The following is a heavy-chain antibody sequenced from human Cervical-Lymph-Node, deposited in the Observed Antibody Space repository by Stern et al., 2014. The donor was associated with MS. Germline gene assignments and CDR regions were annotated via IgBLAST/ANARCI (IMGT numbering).Heavy chain of an antibody. CDR1: GGSISSGSYY. J-gene: IGHJ6*02. D-gene: IGHD3-9*01. V-gene: IGHV4-61*02. CDR2: IYHGGSN. Sequence: QLQLQESGPGLVKPSQTLSLTCTVSGGSISSGSYYWSWIRQPAGKGLEWIGRIYHGGSNNNNPPLKMRVPITVNASNNQFSLKLISVTAADTAVYYCARDCRLRYFDNYGMDVWGQGTTVTVSS. CDR3: ARDCRLRYFDNYGMDV.